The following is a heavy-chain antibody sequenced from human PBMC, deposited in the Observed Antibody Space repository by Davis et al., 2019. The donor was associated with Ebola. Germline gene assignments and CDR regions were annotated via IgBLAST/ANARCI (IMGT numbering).Heavy chain of an antibody. J-gene: IGHJ4*02. Sequence: GSLRLSCTVSIGSMNDYYWTWIRQSPGKGLEWIAYIYATGTTSYSPSLRSRVVILVDTSKNQFSLRLNSVSAADTAVYYCARLNGYDLAFDYWGQGALVTVSS. CDR2: IYATGTT. D-gene: IGHD5-12*01. CDR1: IGSMNDYY. V-gene: IGHV4-4*09. CDR3: ARLNGYDLAFDY.